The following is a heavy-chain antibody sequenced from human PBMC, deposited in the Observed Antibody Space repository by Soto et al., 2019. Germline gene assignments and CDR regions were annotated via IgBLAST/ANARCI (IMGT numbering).Heavy chain of an antibody. J-gene: IGHJ6*01. Sequence: ASLNVSFKTSCYTFTAYHIHLFLHSPLQWLEWMGFINPNSGGANYAQKFERIVNMTRDTSISTVYMELSRLGSDDTALYYCERDYSRQGMEVWGQGTTVTVSS. CDR2: INPNSGGA. V-gene: IGHV1-2*02. D-gene: IGHD1-26*01. CDR3: ERDYSRQGMEV. CDR1: CYTFTAYH.